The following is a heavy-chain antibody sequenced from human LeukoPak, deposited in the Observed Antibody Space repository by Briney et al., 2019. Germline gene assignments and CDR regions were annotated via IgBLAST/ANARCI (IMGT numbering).Heavy chain of an antibody. CDR3: ARDRLRFLEPYYFDY. J-gene: IGHJ4*02. V-gene: IGHV1-69*01. CDR1: GGTFSSYA. Sequence: SVKVSCKASGGTFSSYAISWVRQAPGQGLEWMGGIIPIFGTANYAQKFQGRVTITADESTSTAYMELSSLRSEDTAVYYCARDRLRFLEPYYFDYXGQGTLVXVS. CDR2: IIPIFGTA. D-gene: IGHD3-3*01.